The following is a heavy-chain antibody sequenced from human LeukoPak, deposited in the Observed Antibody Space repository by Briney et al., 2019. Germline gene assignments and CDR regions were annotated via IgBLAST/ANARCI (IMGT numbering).Heavy chain of an antibody. CDR2: IFYSGST. Sequence: SETLSLTCAVSGGSVSSSSYYWGWIRQPPGKGLEWIGSIFYSGSTYYNPSLKSRVTISVDTSKNHFSLKLSSVTAADTAVYYCARRNVYSSSWDYFDYWGQGTLVTVSS. CDR1: GGSVSSSSYY. J-gene: IGHJ4*02. D-gene: IGHD6-13*01. CDR3: ARRNVYSSSWDYFDY. V-gene: IGHV4-39*02.